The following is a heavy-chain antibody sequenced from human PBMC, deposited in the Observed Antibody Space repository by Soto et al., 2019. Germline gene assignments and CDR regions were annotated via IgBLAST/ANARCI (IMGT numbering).Heavy chain of an antibody. V-gene: IGHV3-72*01. J-gene: IGHJ6*02. CDR2: IRDKANDYTT. D-gene: IGHD6-13*01. CDR3: TRGSSRFQDPYYYYALDV. Sequence: EVQLVESGGGLVQPGGSLRLSCAASGFTFSDHYMDWVRQAPGEGLEWVGRIRDKANDYTTEYAASVKGRFTISRDDSKNSLYLQMNSLQTEDTAVYHCTRGSSRFQDPYYYYALDVWGQGTTVTVSS. CDR1: GFTFSDHY.